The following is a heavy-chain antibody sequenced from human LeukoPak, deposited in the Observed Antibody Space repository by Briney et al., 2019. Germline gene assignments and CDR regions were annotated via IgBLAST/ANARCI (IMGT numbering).Heavy chain of an antibody. V-gene: IGHV4-34*01. CDR1: GGSFSGYY. CDR3: ARTTTTGTTPFDY. D-gene: IGHD1-1*01. Sequence: SETLSLTCAVYGGSFSGYYWSWIRQPPGKGLEWIGEINHSGSTNYNPSLKSRVTISVDTSKNQFSLKLNSVTAADTAVYYCARTTTTGTTPFDYWGQGALVAVSS. CDR2: INHSGST. J-gene: IGHJ4*02.